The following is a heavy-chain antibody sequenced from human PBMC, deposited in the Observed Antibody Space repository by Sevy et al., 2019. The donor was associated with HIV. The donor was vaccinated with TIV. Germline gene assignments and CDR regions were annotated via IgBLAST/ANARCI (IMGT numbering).Heavy chain of an antibody. D-gene: IGHD3-22*01. J-gene: IGHJ4*02. Sequence: ASVKVSCKVSGKTLTALAIRWVRQAPGKGLEWMATYDPEDAETYYAQRFQGRVTMTEDTSTDTAYMEMSSLGSEDTAVFYCAGTKDYYDNSGDPFDYWGQGTLVTVSS. CDR3: AGTKDYYDNSGDPFDY. CDR2: YDPEDAET. CDR1: GKTLTALA. V-gene: IGHV1-24*01.